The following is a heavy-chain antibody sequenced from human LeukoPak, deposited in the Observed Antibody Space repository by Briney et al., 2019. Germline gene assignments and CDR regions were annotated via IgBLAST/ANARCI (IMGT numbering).Heavy chain of an antibody. D-gene: IGHD1-26*01. V-gene: IGHV6-1*01. J-gene: IGHJ6*02. CDR2: TYYRSTWYN. CDR3: ARDRELLYYYGMDV. CDR1: GDSVSSNSVT. Sequence: SQTLSLTCAISGDSVSSNSVTWNWIRQSPSRGLEWLGRTYYRSTWYNDYAVSVRGRITVNPDTSKNQFSLHLNSVTPEDTAVYYCARDRELLYYYGMDVWGQGTTVTVSS.